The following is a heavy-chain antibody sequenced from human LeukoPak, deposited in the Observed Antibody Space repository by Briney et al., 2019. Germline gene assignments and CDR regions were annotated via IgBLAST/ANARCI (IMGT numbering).Heavy chain of an antibody. CDR3: AKDLSGSDLPEYFQH. D-gene: IGHD1-26*01. Sequence: PGGSLRLSCAASGFTFSSYAMSWVRQAPGKGLEWVSAISGSGGSTYYADSVKGRFTISRDNSKNTLYLQMNSLRAEDTAVYYCAKDLSGSDLPEYFQHWGQSTLVTVSS. CDR2: ISGSGGST. CDR1: GFTFSSYA. V-gene: IGHV3-23*01. J-gene: IGHJ1*01.